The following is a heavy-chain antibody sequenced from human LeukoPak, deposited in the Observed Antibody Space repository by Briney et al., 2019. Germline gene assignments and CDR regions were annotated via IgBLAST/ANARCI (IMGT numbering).Heavy chain of an antibody. J-gene: IGHJ4*02. CDR1: GYTFTGYY. Sequence: ASVKVSCKASGYTFTGYYMHWVRQAPGQGLEWMGWINPNSGGTNYAQKFQGRVTMTRDTSISTAYMELSRLRSDDTAVYYCARASQGIAAAGTENDYWGQGTLVTVSS. CDR3: ARASQGIAAAGTENDY. CDR2: INPNSGGT. D-gene: IGHD6-13*01. V-gene: IGHV1-2*02.